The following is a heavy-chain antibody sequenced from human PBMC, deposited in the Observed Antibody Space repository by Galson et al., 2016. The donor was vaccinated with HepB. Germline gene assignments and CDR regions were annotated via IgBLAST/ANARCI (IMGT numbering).Heavy chain of an antibody. CDR1: GGTSNSHG. CDR3: ATMDRVTTIYWFDP. V-gene: IGHV1-69*06. J-gene: IGHJ5*02. Sequence: SVKVSCKASGGTSNSHGFSWVRQAPGQGLEYMGQIFPVFGTTKYQQKFQGRVTLTADTSTDTAYMELSSLRAEDTAVYYCATMDRVTTIYWFDPWGQGTLVTVSS. D-gene: IGHD5-12*01. CDR2: IFPVFGTT.